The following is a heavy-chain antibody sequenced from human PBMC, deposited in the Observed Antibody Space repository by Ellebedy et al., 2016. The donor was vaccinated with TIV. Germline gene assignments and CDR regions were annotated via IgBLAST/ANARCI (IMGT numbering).Heavy chain of an antibody. CDR1: NKIFSNYG. V-gene: IGHV1-18*01. Sequence: AASVKVSCKASNKIFSNYGLTWVRQAPGQGLEWMGWISAYNGNTNYAQKLQGRVTMTTDTSTSTAYMELSSLRSEDTAVYYCARDDYSNSDYWYFDLWGRGTLVTVSS. CDR2: ISAYNGNT. J-gene: IGHJ2*01. D-gene: IGHD4-11*01. CDR3: ARDDYSNSDYWYFDL.